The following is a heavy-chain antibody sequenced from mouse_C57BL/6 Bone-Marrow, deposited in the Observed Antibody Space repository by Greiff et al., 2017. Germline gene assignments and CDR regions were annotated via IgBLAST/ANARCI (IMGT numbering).Heavy chain of an antibody. D-gene: IGHD1-1*01. J-gene: IGHJ1*03. V-gene: IGHV5-17*01. CDR1: GFTFSDYG. Sequence: EVQLVESGGGLVKPGGSLKLSCAASGFTFSDYGMHWVRQAPEKGLEWVAYISSGSSTIYYADTVKGRFTISRDNAKNTLFLQMTSLRSEDTAMYYCARGYYGSSYWDLDVWGTGTTVTVSS. CDR3: ARGYYGSSYWDLDV. CDR2: ISSGSSTI.